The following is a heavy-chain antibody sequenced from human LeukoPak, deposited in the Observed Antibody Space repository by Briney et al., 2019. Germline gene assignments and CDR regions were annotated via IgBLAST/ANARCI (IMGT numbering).Heavy chain of an antibody. CDR3: ARDNGSGSYYMDV. CDR1: GYIFTNYG. J-gene: IGHJ6*03. Sequence: ASVKVSCKASGYIFTNYGFSWVRQAPGQGLEWMGWISPYNGATNYAQSLQGRVTMTTDSSTSTAYMELRSLRFDDTAVYYCARDNGSGSYYMDVWGKGTTVTVSS. V-gene: IGHV1-18*01. D-gene: IGHD3-10*01. CDR2: ISPYNGAT.